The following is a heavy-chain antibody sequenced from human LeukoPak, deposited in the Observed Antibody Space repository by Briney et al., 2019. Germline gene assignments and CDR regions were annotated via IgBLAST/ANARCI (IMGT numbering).Heavy chain of an antibody. CDR3: ATGVDMIWFALQS. CDR1: GYTFSGYY. J-gene: IGHJ5*02. Sequence: ASVKVSCKTSGYTFSGYYLNWVRQAPGQGLEWMGWINANSGETNYAQKFRGRVTMTRDTSISTAYMELSRLNSDDTAVYYCATGVDMIWFALQSWGQGTLVSVSS. V-gene: IGHV1-2*02. D-gene: IGHD3-10*01. CDR2: INANSGET.